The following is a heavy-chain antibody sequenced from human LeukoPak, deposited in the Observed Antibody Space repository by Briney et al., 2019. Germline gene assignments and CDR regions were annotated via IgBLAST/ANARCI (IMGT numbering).Heavy chain of an antibody. CDR2: IYYSGST. D-gene: IGHD6-19*01. V-gene: IGHV4-59*01. CDR1: GGSISSYY. CDR3: ARVSSSSGWYYFDY. J-gene: IGHJ4*02. Sequence: SETLSLTCTASGGSISSYYWSWIRQPPGKGLEWIGYIYYSGSTNYNPSLKSRVTISVDTSKNQFSLKLSSVTAADTAVYYCARVSSSSGWYYFDYWGQGTLVTVSS.